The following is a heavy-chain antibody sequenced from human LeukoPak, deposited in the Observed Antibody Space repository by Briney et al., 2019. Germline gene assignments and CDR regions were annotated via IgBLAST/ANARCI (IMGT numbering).Heavy chain of an antibody. Sequence: GGSLRLSCAASGFTFSSYSMNWVRQAPGEGLEWVSSISSSSGYIYYADSVKGRFTISRDNAKNSLYLQMNSLRAEDTAVYYCASGSRSGHFNDYWGQGTLVTVSS. V-gene: IGHV3-21*01. CDR2: ISSSSGYI. CDR3: ASGSRSGHFNDY. CDR1: GFTFSSYS. D-gene: IGHD3-10*01. J-gene: IGHJ4*02.